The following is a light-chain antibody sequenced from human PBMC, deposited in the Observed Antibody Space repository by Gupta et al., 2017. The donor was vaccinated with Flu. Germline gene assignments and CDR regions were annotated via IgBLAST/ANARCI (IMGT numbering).Light chain of an antibody. CDR1: QSLLHSNGYNY. CDR3: MQYLQTHT. CDR2: LGS. V-gene: IGKV2-28*01. J-gene: IGKJ2*01. Sequence: DIVMTQSPLSLPVTPGEPASISCRSSQSLLHSNGYNYLDWYLQKPGQSPQLLIYLGSNRASGVPDRFSGSGSGTDFTLKISRGEAEDVGVYYCMQYLQTHTFGQGTKMEIK.